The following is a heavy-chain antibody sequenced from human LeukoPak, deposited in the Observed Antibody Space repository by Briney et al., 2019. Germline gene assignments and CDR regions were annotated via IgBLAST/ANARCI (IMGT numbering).Heavy chain of an antibody. CDR2: IYPGDSDT. V-gene: IGHV5-51*01. D-gene: IGHD6-19*01. CDR1: GYSFTSYW. CDR3: ARLGAVAGTRPHFDY. J-gene: IGHJ4*02. Sequence: GESLKISCKGSGYSFTSYWIGWVRQMPGKGLEWMGIIYPGDSDTRYSPSFQGQVTISADKSISTAYLQWSSLKASDTAVYYCARLGAVAGTRPHFDYWGQGTLVTVSS.